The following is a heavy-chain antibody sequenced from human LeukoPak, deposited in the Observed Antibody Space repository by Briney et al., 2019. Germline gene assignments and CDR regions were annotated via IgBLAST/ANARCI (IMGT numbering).Heavy chain of an antibody. V-gene: IGHV1-2*02. J-gene: IGHJ4*02. CDR1: GYTFTGYY. CDR2: INPNSGGT. D-gene: IGHD6-13*01. CDR3: ARGGGPYSSSWVDY. Sequence: ASVKVSCKAPGYTFTGYYMHWVRQAPGQGLEWMGWINPNSGGTNYAQKFQGRVTMTRDTSISTAYMELSGLRSDDTAVYYYARGGGPYSSSWVDYWGQGTLVTVSS.